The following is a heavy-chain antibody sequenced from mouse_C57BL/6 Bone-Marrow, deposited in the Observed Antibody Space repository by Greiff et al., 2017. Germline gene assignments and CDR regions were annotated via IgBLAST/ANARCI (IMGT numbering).Heavy chain of an antibody. Sequence: EVKVVESGGGLVQPKGSLKLSCAASGFSFNTYAMNWVRQAPGKGLEWVARIRSKSNNYATYYADSVKDRFTISRDDSESMRYLQMNNLKTEDTAMYYCVRPGLRYAMYDWGQGTSVTVSS. V-gene: IGHV10-1*01. CDR2: IRSKSNNYAT. D-gene: IGHD2-4*01. J-gene: IGHJ4*01. CDR3: VRPGLRYAMYD. CDR1: GFSFNTYA.